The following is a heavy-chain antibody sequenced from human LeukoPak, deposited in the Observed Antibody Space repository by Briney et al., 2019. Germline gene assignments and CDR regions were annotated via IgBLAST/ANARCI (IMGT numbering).Heavy chain of an antibody. Sequence: SVKVSCKASGYTFTGYYMHWVRQAPGQGLEWMGRIIPILGIANYAQKFQGRVTITADKSTSTAYMELSSLRSEDTAVYYCIYGSGSYYKGYYGMDVWGQETTVTVSS. CDR3: IYGSGSYYKGYYGMDV. D-gene: IGHD3-10*01. CDR1: GYTFTGYY. V-gene: IGHV1-69*02. CDR2: IIPILGIA. J-gene: IGHJ6*02.